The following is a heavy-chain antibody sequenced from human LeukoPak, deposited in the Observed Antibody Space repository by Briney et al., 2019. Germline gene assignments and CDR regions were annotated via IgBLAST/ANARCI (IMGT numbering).Heavy chain of an antibody. V-gene: IGHV4-4*07. CDR2: IHASGST. Sequence: ASETLSLTCTVSGGSISSYYWSWIRQPAGKGLEWIGRIHASGSTNYNSSLKSRVTMSIDTSKNQFSLKLTSVTAADTAVYYCARGPYGSGSYAIDYWGQGTLVTVSS. D-gene: IGHD3-16*01. CDR3: ARGPYGSGSYAIDY. J-gene: IGHJ4*02. CDR1: GGSISSYY.